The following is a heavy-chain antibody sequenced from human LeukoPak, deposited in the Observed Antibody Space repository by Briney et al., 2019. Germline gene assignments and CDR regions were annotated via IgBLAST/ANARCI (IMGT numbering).Heavy chain of an antibody. J-gene: IGHJ3*02. CDR1: RFTVSNNY. Sequence: GGSLRLSCTASRFTVSNNYMSWVRQAPGKGLEWVSISYSDSNTNYADSVKGRFTISRDTSQNTLSLQMNSLRAEDAAVYYCVRKNRDFNAAFDIWGQGKVVTVSS. CDR2: SYSDSNT. V-gene: IGHV3-53*01. CDR3: VRKNRDFNAAFDI. D-gene: IGHD1-14*01.